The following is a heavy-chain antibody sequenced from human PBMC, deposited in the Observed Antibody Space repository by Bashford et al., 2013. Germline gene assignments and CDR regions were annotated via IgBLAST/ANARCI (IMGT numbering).Heavy chain of an antibody. CDR1: GYSFIHHG. V-gene: IGHV1-18*01. D-gene: IGHD3-22*01. Sequence: VASVKVSCKASGYSFIHHGISWVRQAPGQGLEWMGWISGYNGNTIYAEKFQGRVIVTEDTSRSTAYMELRSLRSDDTAVYYCAREGALYFDQTRSEAFDIWGQGTVVTVSS. CDR3: AREGALYFDQTRSEAFDI. CDR2: ISGYNGNT. J-gene: IGHJ3*02.